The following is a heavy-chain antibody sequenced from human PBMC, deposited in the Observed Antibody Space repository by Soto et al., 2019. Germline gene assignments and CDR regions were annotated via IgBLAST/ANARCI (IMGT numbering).Heavy chain of an antibody. V-gene: IGHV5-10-1*01. D-gene: IGHD4-17*01. CDR2: IDPSDSYT. J-gene: IGHJ6*02. Sequence: GESLKISCKGSGYSFTSYWISWVRQMPGKGLEWMGRIDPSDSYTNYSPSFQGHVTIAADKSIITAYLQWTSLKASDTAMYYCARLSYGGNHNYDGMDVWGQGTTVTVSS. CDR3: ARLSYGGNHNYDGMDV. CDR1: GYSFTSYW.